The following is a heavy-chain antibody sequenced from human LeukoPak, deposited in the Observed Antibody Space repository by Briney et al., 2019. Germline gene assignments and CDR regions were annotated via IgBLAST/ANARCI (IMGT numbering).Heavy chain of an antibody. CDR3: ARVVINTGGYYYYYTDV. D-gene: IGHD3-22*01. J-gene: IGHJ6*03. Sequence: SETLPLTCTVSGGSISNYYWNWIRQPPGKGLEWVGYIYYSGSTNYNPSLKSRVTISVDTPKNQFSLKLSSVTAADTAVYYCARVVINTGGYYYYYTDVWGKGTTVTVSS. V-gene: IGHV4-59*01. CDR2: IYYSGST. CDR1: GGSISNYY.